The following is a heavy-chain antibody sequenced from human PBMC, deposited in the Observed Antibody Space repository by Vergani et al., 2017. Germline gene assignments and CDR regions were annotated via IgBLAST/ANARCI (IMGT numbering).Heavy chain of an antibody. Sequence: QVQLVESGGGVVQPGRSLRLSCAASGFTFSSYAMHWVRQAPGKGLEWVAVISYDGSNKYYADSVKGRFTISRDNSKNTLYLQMNSLRAEDTAVYYCARGMYSSNWYFDPWGQGTLVTVSS. V-gene: IGHV3-30*14. CDR1: GFTFSSYA. CDR2: ISYDGSNK. D-gene: IGHD6-13*01. CDR3: ARGMYSSNWYFDP. J-gene: IGHJ5*02.